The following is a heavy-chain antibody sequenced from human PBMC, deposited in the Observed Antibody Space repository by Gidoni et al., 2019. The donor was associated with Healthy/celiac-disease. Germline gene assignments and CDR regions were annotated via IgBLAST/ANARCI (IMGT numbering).Heavy chain of an antibody. D-gene: IGHD2-15*01. J-gene: IGHJ4*02. CDR1: GFTFDDSA. CDR2: ISWDGGST. Sequence: EVQLVESGGVVVQPGGSLRLSCAASGFTFDDSAMHWVRQAPGKGLEWVSLISWDGGSTYYADSVKGRFTISRDNSKNSLYLQMNSLRAEDTALYYCAKDNCSGGSCYDPYFDYWGQGTLVTVSS. V-gene: IGHV3-43D*03. CDR3: AKDNCSGGSCYDPYFDY.